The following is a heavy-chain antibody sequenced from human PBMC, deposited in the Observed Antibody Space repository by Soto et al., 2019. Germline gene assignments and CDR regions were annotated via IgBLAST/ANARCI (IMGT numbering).Heavy chain of an antibody. Sequence: QVQLVQSGAEVKKSGASVMVSCKASGYTFTGYYIHWVRHTPGQGLEWMGWINPNNGGTNYVQKFQGRVTMTRDTSLSTAYMELRRLTSDDTAVYYRARDLPIVGTTTWDYWGQGTLVTVSS. D-gene: IGHD1-26*01. CDR2: INPNNGGT. V-gene: IGHV1-2*02. CDR1: GYTFTGYY. CDR3: ARDLPIVGTTTWDY. J-gene: IGHJ4*02.